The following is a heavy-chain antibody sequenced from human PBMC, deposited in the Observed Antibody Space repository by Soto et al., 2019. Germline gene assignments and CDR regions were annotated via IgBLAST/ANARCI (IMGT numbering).Heavy chain of an antibody. Sequence: SETLSLTCTFSGFSISSGDCYLSWIRQPPGKGLEWIGYIYYSGSTYYNPSLKSRVTISVDTSKNQFSLKLSSVTAADTAVYYGAREARPLGYCSSPGCYTGGPGGRYFDYWGQGTLVTVS. J-gene: IGHJ4*02. CDR3: AREARPLGYCSSPGCYTGGPGGRYFDY. V-gene: IGHV4-30-4*01. D-gene: IGHD2-2*02. CDR2: IYYSGST. CDR1: GFSISSGDCY.